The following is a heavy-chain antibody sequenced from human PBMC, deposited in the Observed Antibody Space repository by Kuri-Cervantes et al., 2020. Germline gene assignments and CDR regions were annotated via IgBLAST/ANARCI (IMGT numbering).Heavy chain of an antibody. Sequence: GESLKISCAASGFTFSDYYMSWIRQAPGKGLEWVSDITSGGTIYYADSVKGRFTISRGNSKNTLYLQMNSLRAEDTAVYYCAKDLNRIWFGEFPYYYGMDVWGQGTTVTVSS. CDR1: GFTFSDYY. V-gene: IGHV3-11*01. D-gene: IGHD3-10*01. J-gene: IGHJ6*02. CDR3: AKDLNRIWFGEFPYYYGMDV. CDR2: ITSGGTI.